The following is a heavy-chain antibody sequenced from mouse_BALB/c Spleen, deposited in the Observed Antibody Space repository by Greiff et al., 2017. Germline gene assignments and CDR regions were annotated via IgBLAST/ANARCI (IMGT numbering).Heavy chain of an antibody. Sequence: QVQLQQSGAELVRPGSSVKISCKASGYAFSSYWMNWVKQRPGQGLEWIGQIYPGDGDTNYNGKFKGKATLTADKSSSTAYMQLSSLTSEDSAVYFCARPIYYDTYYFDYWGQGTTLTVSS. D-gene: IGHD2-4*01. CDR1: GYAFSSYW. CDR2: IYPGDGDT. J-gene: IGHJ2*01. V-gene: IGHV1-80*01. CDR3: ARPIYYDTYYFDY.